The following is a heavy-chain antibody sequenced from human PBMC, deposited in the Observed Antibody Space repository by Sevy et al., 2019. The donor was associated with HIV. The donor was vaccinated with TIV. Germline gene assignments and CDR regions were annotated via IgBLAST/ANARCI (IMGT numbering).Heavy chain of an antibody. V-gene: IGHV4-4*02. Sequence: SETLSLTCAVSGGSINSNNWWSWVRQPPGKGLEWIGEIYHSGSINYNPSLKSRVTISVDKSKKQFSLKVNSVTAAETAGYYCASRLWFGGLGGGYFDYWGQGTLVTVSS. J-gene: IGHJ4*02. CDR1: GGSINSNNW. D-gene: IGHD3-10*01. CDR3: ASRLWFGGLGGGYFDY. CDR2: IYHSGSI.